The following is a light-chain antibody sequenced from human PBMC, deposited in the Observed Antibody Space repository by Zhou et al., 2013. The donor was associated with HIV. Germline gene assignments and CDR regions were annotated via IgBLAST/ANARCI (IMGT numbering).Light chain of an antibody. CDR2: QAS. V-gene: IGKV1-5*03. CDR1: QSISSW. J-gene: IGKJ4*01. CDR3: QQSVT. Sequence: DIQMTQSPSTLSASVGDRVTITCRASQSISSWLAWYQQKPGKAPNLPIYQASTLESGVPSRFSGSGSGTHFTLTITSLQPDDFASYYCQQSVTFGGGTKVQIK.